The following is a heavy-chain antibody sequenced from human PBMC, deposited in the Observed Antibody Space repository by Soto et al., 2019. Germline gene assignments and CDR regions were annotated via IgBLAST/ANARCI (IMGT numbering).Heavy chain of an antibody. CDR3: ARDPLATVTNYYFDY. D-gene: IGHD4-17*01. CDR2: IIPILGIA. Sequence: SVKVSCKASGGTFSSYTISWVRQAPGQGLEWMGRIIPILGIANYAQKFQGRVTITADKSTSTAYMELSSLRSEDTAVYYCARDPLATVTNYYFDYWGQGTLVTVSS. J-gene: IGHJ4*02. V-gene: IGHV1-69*04. CDR1: GGTFSSYT.